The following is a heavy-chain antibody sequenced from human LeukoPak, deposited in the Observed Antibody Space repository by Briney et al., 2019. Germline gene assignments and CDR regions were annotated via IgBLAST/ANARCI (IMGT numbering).Heavy chain of an antibody. CDR3: AKGCPRSAFDI. CDR2: ISYDGSNK. Sequence: PGGSLRLSCAASGFTFSSYGMHWVRQAPGKGLDWVAVISYDGSNKYYADSVKGRFTISRDNSKNTLYLQMNSLRAEDTAVYYCAKGCPRSAFDIWGQGTMVTVSS. J-gene: IGHJ3*02. V-gene: IGHV3-30*18. CDR1: GFTFSSYG.